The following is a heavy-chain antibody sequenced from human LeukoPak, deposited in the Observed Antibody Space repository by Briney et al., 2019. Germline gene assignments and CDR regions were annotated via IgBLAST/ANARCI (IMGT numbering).Heavy chain of an antibody. D-gene: IGHD3-10*01. CDR2: INPNSGGT. CDR3: ARSGHRRYYYASGPDY. CDR1: GYSFTDYF. J-gene: IGHJ4*02. V-gene: IGHV1-2*02. Sequence: ASVKVSCKASGYSFTDYFIHWVRQAPGQGLEWMGWINPNSGGTNYAQNLQGRVTMTTDTSTSTAFMELRSLRSDDTAVYYCARSGHRRYYYASGPDYWGQGTLVTVSS.